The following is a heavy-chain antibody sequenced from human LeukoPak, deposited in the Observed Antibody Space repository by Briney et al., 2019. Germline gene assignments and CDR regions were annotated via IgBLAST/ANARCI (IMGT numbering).Heavy chain of an antibody. Sequence: SETLSLTCTVSGGSIRSSYYYWGWIRQPPGNGLEWIGSTDASGPTYSNPPLQSRVTISAPTSKNPSSLTLNSLTAADTAVYYCARHYGPWGQGTLVTVSS. J-gene: IGHJ5*02. V-gene: IGHV4-39*01. CDR1: GGSIRSSYYY. CDR3: ARHYGP. D-gene: IGHD3-10*01. CDR2: TDASGPT.